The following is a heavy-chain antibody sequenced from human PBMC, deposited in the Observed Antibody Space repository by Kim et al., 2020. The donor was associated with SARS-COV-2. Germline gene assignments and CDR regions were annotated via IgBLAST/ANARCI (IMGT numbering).Heavy chain of an antibody. J-gene: IGHJ6*02. D-gene: IGHD3-9*01. V-gene: IGHV3-7*04. CDR2: IKQDGSEK. CDR1: GFTFSSYW. CDR3: ARAPVLRYFPLYGMDV. Sequence: GGSLRLSCAASGFTFSSYWMSWVRQAPGKGLEWVANIKQDGSEKYYVDSVKGRFTISRDNAKNSLYLQMNSLRAEDTAVYYCARAPVLRYFPLYGMDVWGQGTTVTVSS.